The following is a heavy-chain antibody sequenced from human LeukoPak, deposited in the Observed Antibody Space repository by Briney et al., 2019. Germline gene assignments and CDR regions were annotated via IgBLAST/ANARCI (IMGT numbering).Heavy chain of an antibody. D-gene: IGHD6-13*01. V-gene: IGHV1-3*01. J-gene: IGHJ4*02. Sequence: ASVKVSCKASGYTFTSYAMHWVRQAPGQGLEWIGWINAGNGNTKYSQKFQGRVTITRDTSASTAYMELSSLRSEDTAVYYCARRSGSSWYGDFDYWGQGTLVTVSS. CDR1: GYTFTSYA. CDR2: INAGNGNT. CDR3: ARRSGSSWYGDFDY.